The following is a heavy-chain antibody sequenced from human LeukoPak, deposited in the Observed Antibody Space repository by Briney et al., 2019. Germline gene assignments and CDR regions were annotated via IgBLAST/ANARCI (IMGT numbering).Heavy chain of an antibody. CDR2: LYPGDSDS. V-gene: IGHV5-51*01. D-gene: IGHD5-24*01. CDR3: ARASRDGFNQNFDY. Sequence: GESLKISCKAYGYSFFSNYWIAWVRQMPGKGLEWMGILYPGDSDSRYSPSFQGQVTISADRSISTAYLHWSSLKVSDTAMYYCARASRDGFNQNFDYWGQGTLSLSPQ. CDR1: GYSFFSNYW. J-gene: IGHJ4*02.